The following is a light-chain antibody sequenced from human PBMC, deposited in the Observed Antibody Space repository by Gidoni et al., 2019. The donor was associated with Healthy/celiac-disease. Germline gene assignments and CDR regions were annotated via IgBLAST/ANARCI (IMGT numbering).Light chain of an antibody. Sequence: IVLTQSPGTLPLSPGERATSSCRASQSVSSTYLAWYQQKPGQAPRLLIYGASSRATGIPDRFSGSGSGTDFTLTISRLEPEDFAVYYCQQYGSSPVTFGGGTKVEIK. CDR2: GAS. CDR1: QSVSSTY. V-gene: IGKV3-20*01. J-gene: IGKJ4*01. CDR3: QQYGSSPVT.